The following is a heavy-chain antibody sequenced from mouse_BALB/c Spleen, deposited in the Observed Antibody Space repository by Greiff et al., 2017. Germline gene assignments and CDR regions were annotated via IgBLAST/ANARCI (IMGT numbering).Heavy chain of an antibody. V-gene: IGHV4-1*02. J-gene: IGHJ2*01. CDR3: ARPEGNYVVDY. D-gene: IGHD2-1*01. CDR2: INPDSSTI. Sequence: EVKVEESGGGLVQPGGSLKLSCAASGFDFSRYWMSWVRQAPGKGLEWIGEINPDSSTINYTPSLKDKFIISRDNAKNTLYLQMSKVRSEDTAIYYCARPEGNYVVDYWGQGTTLTVSS. CDR1: GFDFSRYW.